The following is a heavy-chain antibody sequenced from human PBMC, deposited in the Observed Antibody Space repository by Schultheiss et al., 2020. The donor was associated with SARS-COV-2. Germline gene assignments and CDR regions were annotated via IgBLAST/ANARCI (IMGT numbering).Heavy chain of an antibody. Sequence: SQTLSLTCAVYGGSFSGYYWSWIRQPPGKGLEWIGEINHSGSTNYSPSLKSRVTISVDTSKNQFSLKLNSVTAADTAVYYCAKGRGLGSYYAYWGQGTLVTVSS. CDR2: INHSGST. J-gene: IGHJ4*02. V-gene: IGHV4-34*01. CDR1: GGSFSGYY. CDR3: AKGRGLGSYYAY. D-gene: IGHD3-10*01.